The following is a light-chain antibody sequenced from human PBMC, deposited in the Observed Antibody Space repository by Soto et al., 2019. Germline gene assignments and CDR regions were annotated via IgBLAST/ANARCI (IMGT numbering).Light chain of an antibody. CDR3: LQHYNFSWK. Sequence: AIQMTQSPSSLSASVVDRVSINCLASQDIRNDLAWYQQKPGKAPNLLIFAAVNLQSGVPSRFRGGGSGTHFTLTISSLQPEDFATYYCLQHYNFSWKCGQGTKGDIK. CDR2: AAV. J-gene: IGKJ1*01. CDR1: QDIRND. V-gene: IGKV1-6*01.